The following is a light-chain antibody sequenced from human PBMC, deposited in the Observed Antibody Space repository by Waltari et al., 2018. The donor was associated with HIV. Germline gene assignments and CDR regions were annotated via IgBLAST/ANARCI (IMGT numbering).Light chain of an antibody. CDR1: QSVSSN. Sequence: EIVMRQSPVSVSVSPGEKATLSCRASQSVSSNLAWYQQKPGQAPRLVISGASTRATGIPARFGGSGSGTEFTLTISSLQSEDFAVYYCQQYDLWPLTFGPGTKVDIK. V-gene: IGKV3-15*01. J-gene: IGKJ3*01. CDR3: QQYDLWPLT. CDR2: GAS.